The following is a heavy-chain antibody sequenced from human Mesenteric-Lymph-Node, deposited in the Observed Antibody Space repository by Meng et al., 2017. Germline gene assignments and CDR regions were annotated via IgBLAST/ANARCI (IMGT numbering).Heavy chain of an antibody. J-gene: IGHJ3*02. V-gene: IGHV4-59*11. CDR1: GGSISSHW. CDR3: ARGGYYYDSSGYYHPSAFDI. CDR2: IYYSGNT. D-gene: IGHD3-22*01. Sequence: SETLSLTCSVSGGSISSHWWSWIRQPPGKGLEWIGNIYYSGNTNYNPSLKGRVTISVDTSKNQFSLKLTSVTPADTAVYYCARGGYYYDSSGYYHPSAFDIWGQGTMVTVSS.